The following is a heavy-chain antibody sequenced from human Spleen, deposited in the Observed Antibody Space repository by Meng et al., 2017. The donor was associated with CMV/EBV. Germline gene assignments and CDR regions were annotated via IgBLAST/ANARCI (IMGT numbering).Heavy chain of an antibody. CDR3: ARDTFWSGEFDY. V-gene: IGHV3-30*02. J-gene: IGHJ4*02. D-gene: IGHD3-3*01. Sequence: GESLKISCAASGFTSSYYWMSWVRQAPGKGLEWVAFIRFDGSNKEYVKSGRGRFTVSRDNSKNTVSLEMNSLRPEDTAVYYCARDTFWSGEFDYWGQGTLVTVSS. CDR1: GFTSSYYW. CDR2: IRFDGSNK.